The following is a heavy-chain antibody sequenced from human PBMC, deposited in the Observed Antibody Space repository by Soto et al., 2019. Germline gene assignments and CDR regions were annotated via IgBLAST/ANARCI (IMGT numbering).Heavy chain of an antibody. J-gene: IGHJ4*02. D-gene: IGHD4-17*01. CDR2: ISYDGSNK. V-gene: IGHV3-30-3*01. CDR1: GFTFSSYA. Sequence: GGSLRLSCAASGFTFSSYAMHWVRQAPGKGLEWVAVISYDGSNKYYADSVKGRFTISRDNSKNTLYLQMNSLRAEDTAVYYCARDSDYGDSQHPYFDYWGQGTLVTVSS. CDR3: ARDSDYGDSQHPYFDY.